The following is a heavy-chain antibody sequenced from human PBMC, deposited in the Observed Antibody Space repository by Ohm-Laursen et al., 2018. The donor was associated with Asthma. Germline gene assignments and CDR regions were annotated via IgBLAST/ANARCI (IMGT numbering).Heavy chain of an antibody. D-gene: IGHD3-3*01. J-gene: IGHJ4*02. CDR2: ISSTGGST. V-gene: IGHV3-23*01. CDR1: KFTFSNYA. CDR3: ARGFGVVNYYFDY. Sequence: SLRLSCAASKFTFSNYAMNWVRQPPGKGLEWVSEISSTGGSTDYADSVKGRFTISRDNSKNTLYLQMNSLRAEDTAVYYCARGFGVVNYYFDYWGQGTLATVSS.